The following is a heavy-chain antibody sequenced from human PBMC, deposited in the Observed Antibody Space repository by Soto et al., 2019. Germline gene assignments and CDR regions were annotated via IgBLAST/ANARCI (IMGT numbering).Heavy chain of an antibody. D-gene: IGHD5-12*01. CDR1: GFTVSSNY. Sequence: PGGSLRLSCAASGFTVSSNYMSWVRQAPGKGLEWVSVIYSGGSTYYADSVKGRFTISRDNSKNTLYLQMNSLRAEDTAVYYCAREIVATISAFDIWGQGTMVTVSS. V-gene: IGHV3-53*01. CDR3: AREIVATISAFDI. CDR2: IYSGGST. J-gene: IGHJ3*02.